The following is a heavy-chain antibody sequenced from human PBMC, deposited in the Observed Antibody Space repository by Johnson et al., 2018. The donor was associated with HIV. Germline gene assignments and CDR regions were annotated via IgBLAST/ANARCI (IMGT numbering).Heavy chain of an antibody. J-gene: IGHJ3*02. CDR1: GFTFADYG. Sequence: VQLVESGGGVVRPGGSLRLSCAASGFTFADYGVSWVRQAPGKGLEWVSGINWNGDSTDYADSVKGRFTISRDNAKNSLFLQMNSLRAEDTALYYCARVSDDYGGNPAAWGAFDIWGQGTMVTVSS. V-gene: IGHV3-20*04. CDR3: ARVSDDYGGNPAAWGAFDI. CDR2: INWNGDST. D-gene: IGHD4-23*01.